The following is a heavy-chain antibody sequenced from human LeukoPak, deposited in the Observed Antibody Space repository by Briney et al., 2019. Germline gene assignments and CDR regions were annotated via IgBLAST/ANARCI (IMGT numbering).Heavy chain of an antibody. CDR1: GGTFSSYA. Sequence: GASVKVSCKASGGTFSSYAISWVRQAPGQGLEWMGWISAYNGNTNYAQKLQGRVTMTTDTSTSTAYMELRSLRSDDTAVYYCARDIGARQQLVVGYWGQGTLVTVSS. V-gene: IGHV1-18*01. CDR3: ARDIGARQQLVVGY. D-gene: IGHD6-13*01. J-gene: IGHJ4*02. CDR2: ISAYNGNT.